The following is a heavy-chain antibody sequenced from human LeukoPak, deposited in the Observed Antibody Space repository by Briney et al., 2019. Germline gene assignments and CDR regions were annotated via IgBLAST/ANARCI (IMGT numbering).Heavy chain of an antibody. CDR3: ARDRRQRGYSYQDY. CDR1: GFTFSSYS. V-gene: IGHV3-21*01. J-gene: IGHJ4*02. CDR2: ISSSSSYI. Sequence: GGTLTLSCAASGFTFSSYSMNWVRQAPGKGLEWVSSISSSSSYIYYADSVKGRFTISRDNAKNSLYLQMNSLRAEDTAVYYGARDRRQRGYSYQDYWGQGTLVTVSS. D-gene: IGHD5-18*01.